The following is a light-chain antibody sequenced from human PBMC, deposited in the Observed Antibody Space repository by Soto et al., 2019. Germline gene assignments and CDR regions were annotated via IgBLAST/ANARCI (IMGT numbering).Light chain of an antibody. J-gene: IGKJ2*01. CDR1: QSVSSSY. CDR3: QQYGSSPGYT. CDR2: GAS. V-gene: IGKV3-20*01. Sequence: EIVLTQSPGTLSLSPGERAILSCRASQSVSSSYSAWYQQKPGQAPRLLIYGASSRATGIPDRFSGSGSGTDFTLTISRVEPEDSAVYYCQQYGSSPGYTFGQGTKLKIK.